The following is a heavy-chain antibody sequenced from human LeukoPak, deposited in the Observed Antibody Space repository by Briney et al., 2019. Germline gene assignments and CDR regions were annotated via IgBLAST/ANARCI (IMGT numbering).Heavy chain of an antibody. CDR1: GYSISTNSYY. D-gene: IGHD2-15*01. Sequence: PSETLSLTCTVSGYSISTNSYYWAWIRQPPGEGLEWIGSIRRDGRTYYNPSLESRVTISLDTSKNQFSLRLPSVTAADTAVYFWARSFAHGGGHLSFCSWGQGTL. V-gene: IGHV4-38-2*02. CDR2: IRRDGRT. CDR3: ARSFAHGGGHLSFCS. J-gene: IGHJ5*01.